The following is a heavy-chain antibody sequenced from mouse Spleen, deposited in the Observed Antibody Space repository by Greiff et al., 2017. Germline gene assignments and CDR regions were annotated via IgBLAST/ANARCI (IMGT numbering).Heavy chain of an antibody. CDR2: IDPSDSYT. J-gene: IGHJ2*01. V-gene: IGHV1-69*01. Sequence: VQLKQPGAELVMPGASVKLSCKASGYTFTSYWMHWVKQRPGQGLEWIGEIDPSDSYTNYNQKFKGKATLTVDKSSSTAYMQLSSLTSEDSAVYYCARTDGYYWGQGTTLTVSS. D-gene: IGHD2-3*01. CDR1: GYTFTSYW. CDR3: ARTDGYY.